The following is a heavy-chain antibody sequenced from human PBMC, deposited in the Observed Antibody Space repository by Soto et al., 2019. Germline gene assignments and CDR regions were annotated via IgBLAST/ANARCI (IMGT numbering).Heavy chain of an antibody. CDR2: ISSTTNYI. J-gene: IGHJ4*02. CDR3: ARESEDLTSSFDY. CDR1: GFTFTRYS. V-gene: IGHV3-21*01. Sequence: GGSLRLSCAASGFTFTRYSMNWVRQAPGKGLEWVSSISSTTNYIYYADSMKGRFTVSRDNAKNSVYLEMNSLSAEDTAVYYCARESEDLTSSFDYWGQGTLVTVSS.